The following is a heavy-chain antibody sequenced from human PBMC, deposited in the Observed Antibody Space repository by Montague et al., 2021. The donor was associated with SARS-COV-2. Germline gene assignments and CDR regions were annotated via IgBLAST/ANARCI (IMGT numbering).Heavy chain of an antibody. CDR2: IYTSGST. CDR3: ARGPHYDILTSYYKDGMDF. J-gene: IGHJ6*02. CDR1: GGSISTGSYY. V-gene: IGHV4-61*02. D-gene: IGHD3-9*01. Sequence: TRSLTCTVSGGSISTGSYYWSWIRQPAGKGLEWIGRIYTSGSTNYNPSLKSRVTISVDTSKNQFSLKLSSVTAADTAVYYWARGPHYDILTSYYKDGMDFWGQGTTVTVSS.